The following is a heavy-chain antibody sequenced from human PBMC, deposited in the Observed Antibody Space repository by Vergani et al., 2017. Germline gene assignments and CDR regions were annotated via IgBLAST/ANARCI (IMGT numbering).Heavy chain of an antibody. CDR2: ISYDGSDK. J-gene: IGHJ1*01. CDR1: GFTFSSYA. Sequence: QVQLVESGGGVVQPGGSLRLSCAASGFTFSSYAMHWVRQAPGKGLEWVAVISYDGSDKYYADSVKGRFTISRDNSKNTLYLQMNSLRAEDTAVYYCAKDSGTMIVISAEYFQHWGQGTLVTASS. CDR3: AKDSGTMIVISAEYFQH. V-gene: IGHV3-30-3*02. D-gene: IGHD3-22*01.